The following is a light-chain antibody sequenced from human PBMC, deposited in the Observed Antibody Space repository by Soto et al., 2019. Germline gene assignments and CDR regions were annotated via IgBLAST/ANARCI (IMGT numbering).Light chain of an antibody. Sequence: QSVFTPPPSLSGSPGQRVTISCTGSSANLGAAYNVDWYQQLPGTAPKLLIYGNNNRPSGVPARFSGSKSGTSASLAIAGLQAEDEGDYYYQSYDSSLSGYVFGTGTKVTVL. CDR2: GNN. V-gene: IGLV1-40*01. CDR3: QSYDSSLSGYV. CDR1: SANLGAAYN. J-gene: IGLJ1*01.